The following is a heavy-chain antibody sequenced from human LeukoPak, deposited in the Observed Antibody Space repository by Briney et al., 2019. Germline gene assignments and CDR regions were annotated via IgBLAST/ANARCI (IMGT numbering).Heavy chain of an antibody. CDR1: GFTFSSYA. V-gene: IGHV3-30*04. D-gene: IGHD6-6*01. CDR2: ISYDGSNK. J-gene: IGHJ5*02. CDR3: ARGSHRIEYRRSAAFDP. Sequence: PGGSLRLSCAASGFTFSSYAIHWVRQAPGKGLEWVAVISYDGSNKNYADSVKGRFSISRDNSKNTLYLQMNSLRPEDTAVYYCARGSHRIEYRRSAAFDPWGQGTLVTVSS.